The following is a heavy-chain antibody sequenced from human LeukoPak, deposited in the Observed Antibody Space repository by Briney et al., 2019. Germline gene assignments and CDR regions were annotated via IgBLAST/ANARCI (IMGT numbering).Heavy chain of an antibody. V-gene: IGHV1-46*01. CDR1: GYSFTSNY. CDR3: AKEARFGSSSGSLDY. D-gene: IGHD3-22*01. CDR2: IDPSGGGT. Sequence: GASVKVSCKASGYSFTSNYLHWLRQAPGQGLEWMGIIDPSGGGTNYAEKFHDRVTMTRDTSTSTVYMDLSSLRCEDTAVYYCAKEARFGSSSGSLDYWGQGTLVTVAS. J-gene: IGHJ4*02.